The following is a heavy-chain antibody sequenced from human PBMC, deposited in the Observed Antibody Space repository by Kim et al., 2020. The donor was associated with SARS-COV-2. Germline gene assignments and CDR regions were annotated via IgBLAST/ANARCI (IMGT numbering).Heavy chain of an antibody. CDR3: ARAPTGGLYLGMDV. D-gene: IGHD3-16*01. V-gene: IGHV3-21*01. Sequence: ADAGKGRFTISRDNAKNSLYLQMNSRRAGDTGVYYCARAPTGGLYLGMDVWGQGTTVTVSS. J-gene: IGHJ6*02.